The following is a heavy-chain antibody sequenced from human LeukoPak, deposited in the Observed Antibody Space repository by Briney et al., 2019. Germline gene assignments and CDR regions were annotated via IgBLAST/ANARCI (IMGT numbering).Heavy chain of an antibody. CDR1: GFTFSSLW. J-gene: IGHJ3*02. V-gene: IGHV3-7*01. CDR2: INQDGSEC. D-gene: IGHD6-13*01. CDR3: ARDSEYRSSFAFDI. Sequence: PGGSLRLFCAASGFTFSSLWMPWVRQAPGKGLEWVANINQDGSECHYVASVTGRFTLSRDHAKNCLYVQMNSQRAEDADVYYCARDSEYRSSFAFDIWGQRTKVTVSS.